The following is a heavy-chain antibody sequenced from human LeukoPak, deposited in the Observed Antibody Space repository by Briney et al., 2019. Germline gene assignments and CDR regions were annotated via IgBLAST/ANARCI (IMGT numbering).Heavy chain of an antibody. CDR1: GYSFTSYL. D-gene: IGHD3-22*01. CDR2: IYPGDSTT. J-gene: IGHJ3*01. Sequence: GESLKISCKASGYSFTSYLIAWVRQMPGKGLEWMGIIYPGDSTTKYSPSFQGRVTISADNSINTAFLQWSSLQASDTAMFYYARRSYYYDSQDTFDFRGQGTMVTVSS. V-gene: IGHV5-51*01. CDR3: ARRSYYYDSQDTFDF.